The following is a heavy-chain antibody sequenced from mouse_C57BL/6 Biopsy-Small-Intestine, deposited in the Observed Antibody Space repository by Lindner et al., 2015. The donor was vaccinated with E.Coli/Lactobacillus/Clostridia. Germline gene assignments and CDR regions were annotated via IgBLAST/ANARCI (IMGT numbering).Heavy chain of an antibody. CDR3: ARGNGGYRNWFDP. J-gene: IGHJ4*01. CDR1: GYTFTSYA. D-gene: IGHD2-13*01. V-gene: IGHV9-3*02. Sequence: VKVSCKASGYTFTSYAMNWVRQAPGQGLEWMGWITTNTGSPTYAQAFTGRFVFSLDTSVSTAYLQISSLKAEDTAVYYCARGNGGYRNWFDPWGQGTLVTVSS. CDR2: ITTNTGSP.